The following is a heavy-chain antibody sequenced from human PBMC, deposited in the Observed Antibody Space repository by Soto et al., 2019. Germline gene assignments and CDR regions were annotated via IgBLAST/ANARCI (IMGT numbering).Heavy chain of an antibody. CDR3: ARDRDPLDSSRYYYYYGMDF. Sequence: EVQLVESGGGLVKPGGSLRLSCAASGFTFSSYSMNWVRQAPGKGLEWVSSISSSSSYIYYADSVKGRFTISRDNAKNSLYLQMNSLSAEDTALYYCARDRDPLDSSRYYYYYGMDFWCQGTTVTVSS. D-gene: IGHD3-22*01. J-gene: IGHJ6*02. CDR1: GFTFSSYS. V-gene: IGHV3-21*01. CDR2: ISSSSSYI.